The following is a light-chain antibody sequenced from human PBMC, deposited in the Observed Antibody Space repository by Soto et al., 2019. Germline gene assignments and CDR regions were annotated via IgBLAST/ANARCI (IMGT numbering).Light chain of an antibody. J-gene: IGLJ3*02. CDR3: CSYAGSYHWV. Sequence: QSVLTQPRSVSGSPGQSVTISCTGTSSDVGGYNCVSWYQQHPGKAPKLMIYDVSKRPSGVPDRFSGSKSGNPASLTSSGLQAEDEADYYCCSYAGSYHWVFGGGTKLTVL. CDR2: DVS. V-gene: IGLV2-11*01. CDR1: SSDVGGYNC.